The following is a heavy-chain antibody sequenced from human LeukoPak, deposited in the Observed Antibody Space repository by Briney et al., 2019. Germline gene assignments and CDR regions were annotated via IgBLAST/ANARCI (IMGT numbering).Heavy chain of an antibody. CDR3: ARGEPDCAGDCPYWYLDL. D-gene: IGHD2-21*02. CDR1: GFTFSNYA. Sequence: GGSLRLSCAASGFTFSNYAMSWVRQAPGKGLEYVSAISGNGGRTYYANSVKGRFTISRDNSKNTVFLQMGSLRTEDMAVYYCARGEPDCAGDCPYWYLDLWGRGTLVTVSS. V-gene: IGHV3-64*01. CDR2: ISGNGGRT. J-gene: IGHJ2*01.